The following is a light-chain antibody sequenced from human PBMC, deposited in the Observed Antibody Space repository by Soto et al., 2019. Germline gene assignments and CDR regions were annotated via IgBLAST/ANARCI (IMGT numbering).Light chain of an antibody. V-gene: IGKV1-5*03. CDR3: QHYNSYSEA. CDR2: KAX. Sequence: DIQMTQSPSTLSGSVGDRVTITCRASQTXXSWLAWYQQKPGKAPKLLIYKAXTLKSGVPSRFSGSGSGTEFTLTISSLQPDDFATYYCQHYNSYSEAFGQGTKVDIK. J-gene: IGKJ1*01. CDR1: QTXXSW.